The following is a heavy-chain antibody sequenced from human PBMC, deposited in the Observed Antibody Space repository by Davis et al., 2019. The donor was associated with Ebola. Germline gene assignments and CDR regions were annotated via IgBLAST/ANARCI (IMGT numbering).Heavy chain of an antibody. CDR3: ARTPGIAAAGKYYFDY. CDR1: GDSISSSY. Sequence: SETLSLTCTVSGDSISSSYWTWIRQPPGKGLDWIGYIYYNAVTIYNPSLKSRVTISVDMSKNQFSLNLISVTAADTAVYYCARTPGIAAAGKYYFDYWGQGTLVTVSS. D-gene: IGHD6-13*01. J-gene: IGHJ4*02. V-gene: IGHV4-59*08. CDR2: IYYNAVT.